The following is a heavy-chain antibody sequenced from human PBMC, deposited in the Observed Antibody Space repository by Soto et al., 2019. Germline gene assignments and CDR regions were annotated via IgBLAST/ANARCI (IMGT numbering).Heavy chain of an antibody. Sequence: SETLSLTCTVSGGSISSYYWSWMRQPPGKGLEWIGYIYYSGSTNYNPSLKSRVTISVDTSKNQFSLKLSSVTAADTAVYYCARGGNLWFGDIYSYGMDVWGQGTTVTAS. J-gene: IGHJ6*02. CDR1: GGSISSYY. D-gene: IGHD3-10*01. CDR2: IYYSGST. V-gene: IGHV4-59*01. CDR3: ARGGNLWFGDIYSYGMDV.